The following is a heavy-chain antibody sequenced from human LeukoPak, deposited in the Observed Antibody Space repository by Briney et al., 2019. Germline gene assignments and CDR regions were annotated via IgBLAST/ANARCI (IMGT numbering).Heavy chain of an antibody. CDR1: GYTFTNYY. V-gene: IGHV1-46*01. CDR2: INPGGGNT. Sequence: ASVKVSCKASGYTFTNYYIHWVRQAPGQGLEWMGLINPGGGNTNYAQNFQGRVTMTRDTSASTAYVELSSLRSEDTAIYYCARIRDGYNDAYDIWGQGTVVTVPS. CDR3: ARIRDGYNDAYDI. D-gene: IGHD5-24*01. J-gene: IGHJ3*02.